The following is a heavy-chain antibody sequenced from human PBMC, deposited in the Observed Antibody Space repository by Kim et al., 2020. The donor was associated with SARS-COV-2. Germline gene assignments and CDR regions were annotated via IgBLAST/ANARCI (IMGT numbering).Heavy chain of an antibody. CDR1: GGTFSSYA. V-gene: IGHV1-69*13. Sequence: SVKVSCKASGGTFSSYAISWVRQAPGQGLEWMGGIIPIFGTANYAQKFQGRVTITADESTSTAYMELSSLRSEDTAVYYCASVWYGSGNSDPWGQGTLVTVSS. CDR2: IIPIFGTA. CDR3: ASVWYGSGNSDP. D-gene: IGHD3-10*01. J-gene: IGHJ5*02.